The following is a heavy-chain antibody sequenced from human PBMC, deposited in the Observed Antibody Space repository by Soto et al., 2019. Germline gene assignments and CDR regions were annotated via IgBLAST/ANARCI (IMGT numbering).Heavy chain of an antibody. J-gene: IGHJ6*02. D-gene: IGHD2-15*01. CDR3: ARSEEDSDYYYYGLDV. V-gene: IGHV6-1*01. CDR2: TYYRSRWYS. CDR1: GDSVSSSSVA. Sequence: SETLSLTCVISGDSVSSSSVAWNWVRQSPSRGLEWLGRTYYRSRWYSDFAVSVRCRIVINADTSKNQFSLQLNSVTPEDTAVYFCARSEEDSDYYYYGLDVWGQGTTVTVSS.